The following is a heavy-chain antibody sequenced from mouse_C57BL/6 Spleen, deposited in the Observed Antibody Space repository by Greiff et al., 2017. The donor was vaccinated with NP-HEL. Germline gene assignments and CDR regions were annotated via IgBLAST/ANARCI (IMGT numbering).Heavy chain of an antibody. V-gene: IGHV5-12*01. CDR3: ARPDKRGFFDY. J-gene: IGHJ2*01. Sequence: EVKLVESGGGLVQPGGSLKLSCAASGFTFSDYYMYWVRQTPEKRLEWVAYISNGGGSTYYPDTVKGRFTISRDNAKNTLYLQMSRLKSEDTAMYYCARPDKRGFFDYWGQGTTLTVSS. CDR1: GFTFSDYY. CDR2: ISNGGGST.